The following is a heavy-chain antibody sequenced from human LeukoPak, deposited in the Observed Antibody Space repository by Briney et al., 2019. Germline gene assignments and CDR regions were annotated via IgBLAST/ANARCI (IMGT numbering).Heavy chain of an antibody. CDR1: GFTFSSYA. CDR3: AKDLFSGWYSGFDY. V-gene: IGHV3-23*01. J-gene: IGHJ4*02. CDR2: ISGSGGST. Sequence: SGGSLRLSCAASGFTFSSYAMSWVRQAPGKGLEWVSVISGSGGSTYYADSVKGRFTISRDNSKNTLYLQMNSLRAEDTAVYYCAKDLFSGWYSGFDYWGQGTLVTVSS. D-gene: IGHD6-19*01.